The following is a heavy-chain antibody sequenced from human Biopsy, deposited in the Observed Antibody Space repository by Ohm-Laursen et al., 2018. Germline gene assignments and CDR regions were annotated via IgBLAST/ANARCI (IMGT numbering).Heavy chain of an antibody. CDR1: GGSISNNNYY. CDR3: ARDYDTSGYYYVS. Sequence: TLSLTCVVSGGSISNNNYYWGWIRQPPGKGLEWIGSIFYRGSTHYKPSLKSRVNISVDTSKNQLSLKLNSVTAADTAVYYCARDYDTSGYYYVSWGQGTLVTVSS. CDR2: IFYRGST. J-gene: IGHJ5*02. D-gene: IGHD3-22*01. V-gene: IGHV4-39*01.